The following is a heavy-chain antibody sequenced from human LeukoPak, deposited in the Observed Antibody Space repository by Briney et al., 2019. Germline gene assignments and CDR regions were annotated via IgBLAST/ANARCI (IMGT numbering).Heavy chain of an antibody. J-gene: IGHJ4*02. CDR3: ARDFFGYTYGFPSFD. CDR1: GFTFSSYA. V-gene: IGHV3-23*01. Sequence: TGGSLRLSCAASGFTFSSYAMSWVRQAPGKGLEWVSAISGSGGSTYYADSVKGRFAISRDDSKNTLYLQMNSLRAEDTAMYYCARDFFGYTYGFPSFDWGQGTLVTVSS. D-gene: IGHD5-18*01. CDR2: ISGSGGST.